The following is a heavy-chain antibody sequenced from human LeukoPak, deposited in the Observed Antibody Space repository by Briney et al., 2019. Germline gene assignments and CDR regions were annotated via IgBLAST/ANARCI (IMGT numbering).Heavy chain of an antibody. Sequence: PSETLSLTCTVSGYSISTYYYWAWIRQSPGTGLEWIGSVYHNGETYYNPSLKSRVIISVDTSKNEFSLGLTSVTAADTAVYYCVTPRSWELSDMAVWGKGTTVIVSS. J-gene: IGHJ6*03. CDR1: GYSISTYYY. V-gene: IGHV4-38-2*02. CDR2: VYHNGET. D-gene: IGHD1-26*01. CDR3: VTPRSWELSDMAV.